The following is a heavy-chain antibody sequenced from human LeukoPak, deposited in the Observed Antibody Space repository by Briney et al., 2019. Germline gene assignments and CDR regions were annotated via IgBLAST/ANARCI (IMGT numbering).Heavy chain of an antibody. CDR3: ARGQRVITGTPGLFDI. J-gene: IGHJ3*02. V-gene: IGHV3-21*01. Sequence: GGSLRLSCAASGFTFSSYSMNWVRQAPGKGLEWVSSISSSSSYIYYADSVKGRFTISRDNAKNSLYLQMNSLRAEDTAVYYCARGQRVITGTPGLFDIWGQGTMVTVSS. CDR1: GFTFSSYS. D-gene: IGHD1-20*01. CDR2: ISSSSSYI.